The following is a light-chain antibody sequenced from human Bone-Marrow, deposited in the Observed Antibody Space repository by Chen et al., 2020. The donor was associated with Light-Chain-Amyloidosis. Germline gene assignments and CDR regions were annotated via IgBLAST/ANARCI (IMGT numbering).Light chain of an antibody. Sequence: QSALTQPASVSGSPGQSIPLSCTGTSSDVGGDNHVSWYQQHPAKAPKLMIYEVTNRPSWVPDRFSGSKSDNTASLTISGLQTEDEADYFCSSYTITNTLVFGSGTRVTVL. CDR2: EVT. J-gene: IGLJ1*01. CDR3: SSYTITNTLV. CDR1: SSDVGGDNH. V-gene: IGLV2-14*01.